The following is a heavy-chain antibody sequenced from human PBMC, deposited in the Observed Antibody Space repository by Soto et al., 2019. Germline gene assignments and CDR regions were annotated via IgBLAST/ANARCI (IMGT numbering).Heavy chain of an antibody. CDR2: ISSDGSDK. V-gene: IGHV3-30*18. D-gene: IGHD2-15*01. J-gene: IGHJ4*02. CDR3: VKGSVVARQELDY. Sequence: QVQLVESGGGVVQPGRSLRLSCAASGFSFSNCGMHWVRQAPGKGLEWVAAISSDGSDKYYSESVKGRFTISRDNSKNTLFLQMNSLRVEDTAVHYCVKGSVVARQELDYWGQGTLVTVSS. CDR1: GFSFSNCG.